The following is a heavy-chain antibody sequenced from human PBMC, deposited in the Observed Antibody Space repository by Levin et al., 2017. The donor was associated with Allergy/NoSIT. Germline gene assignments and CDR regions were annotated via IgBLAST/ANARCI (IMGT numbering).Heavy chain of an antibody. Sequence: PGGSLRLSCATSGFPFRTYRMHWVRQRPGKGLVWVSRINDDGGSPSYADSVKGRFTVSRDNAKNTLYLQMNSLTAEDTGVYYCVRGRVETVWGQGTLVTVSS. V-gene: IGHV3-74*01. CDR1: GFPFRTYR. D-gene: IGHD1-1*01. CDR3: VRGRVETV. CDR2: INDDGGSP. J-gene: IGHJ4*02.